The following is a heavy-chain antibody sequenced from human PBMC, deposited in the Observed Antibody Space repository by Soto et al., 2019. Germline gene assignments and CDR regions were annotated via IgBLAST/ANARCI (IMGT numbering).Heavy chain of an antibody. J-gene: IGHJ6*03. CDR2: INPNSGVI. Sequence: QVQLVQSGADVKKPGASVKVSCKASGYTFSDYYIHWVRQAPGQGLEWMGWINPNSGVINYAQSFRGWVTMTSDTSISTAYMELSRQSSDDTAVYFCARGIASTRKNFYYYMDVWGKGTTVTVSS. CDR3: ARGIASTRKNFYYYMDV. CDR1: GYTFSDYY. D-gene: IGHD2-2*01. V-gene: IGHV1-2*04.